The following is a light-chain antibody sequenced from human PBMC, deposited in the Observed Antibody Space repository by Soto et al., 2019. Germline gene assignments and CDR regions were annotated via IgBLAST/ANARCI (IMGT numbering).Light chain of an antibody. V-gene: IGLV1-44*01. CDR3: AAWDDSLNGRYV. CDR2: SNN. CDR1: SSHIGSNT. J-gene: IGLJ1*01. Sequence: QSVLTQPPSASGTPGQRVIISCSGSSSHIGSNTVNWYQQLPGTAPKLLIYSNNQRPSGVPDRFSGSKSGTSASLAISGLQSEDEADNYCAAWDDSLNGRYVFGTGTKVTV.